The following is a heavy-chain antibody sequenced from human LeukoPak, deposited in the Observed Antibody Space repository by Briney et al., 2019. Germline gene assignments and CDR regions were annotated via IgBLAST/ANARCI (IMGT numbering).Heavy chain of an antibody. V-gene: IGHV3-21*01. CDR1: GFTFSSYS. D-gene: IGHD3-22*01. CDR3: ARDYYDSSGYYPRRVNWFDP. J-gene: IGHJ5*02. Sequence: GGSLRLSCAASGFTFSSYSMNWVRQAPGKGLEWVSSISSSSSYIYYADSVKGRFTISRDNAKNSLYLQMNSLRAEDTAVYYCARDYYDSSGYYPRRVNWFDPRGQGTLVTVSS. CDR2: ISSSSSYI.